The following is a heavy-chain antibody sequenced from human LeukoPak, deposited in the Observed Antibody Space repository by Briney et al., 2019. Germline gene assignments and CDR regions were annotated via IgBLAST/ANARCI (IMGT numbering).Heavy chain of an antibody. J-gene: IGHJ4*02. V-gene: IGHV3-11*01. Sequence: GGSLRLSCAASGFTFSNYWMSWIRQAPGKGLEWVSYISSSGSTIYYADSVKGRFTISRDNAKNSLYLQMNSLRAEDTAVYYCAGARHYDFWSGYYFYWGQGTLVTVSS. CDR3: AGARHYDFWSGYYFY. D-gene: IGHD3-3*01. CDR2: ISSSGSTI. CDR1: GFTFSNYW.